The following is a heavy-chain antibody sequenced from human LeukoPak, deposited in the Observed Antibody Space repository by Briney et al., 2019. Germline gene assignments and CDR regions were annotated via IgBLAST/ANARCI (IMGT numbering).Heavy chain of an antibody. J-gene: IGHJ6*03. D-gene: IGHD2-2*01. CDR1: GDSVSTNSAA. CDR3: ARGVWDIVVVSASRAYYYYMDV. V-gene: IGHV6-1*01. CDR2: TYYRPKWHT. Sequence: SQTLSLTCAISGDSVSTNSAAWNWIRQSPSRGLEWLGRTYYRPKWHTDYAVSVKSRITFKPDTSKNQFSLQLRSVTPEDTAVYYCARGVWDIVVVSASRAYYYYMDVWGKGTTVTVS.